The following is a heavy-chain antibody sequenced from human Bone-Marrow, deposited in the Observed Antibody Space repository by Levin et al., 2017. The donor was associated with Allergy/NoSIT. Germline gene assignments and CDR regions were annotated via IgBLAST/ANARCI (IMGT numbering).Heavy chain of an antibody. CDR1: GFTFSSYG. Sequence: GGSLRLSCAASGFTFSSYGMHWVRQAPGKGLEWVAVIWYDGSNKYYADSVKGRFTISRDNSKNTLYLQMNSLRAEDTAVYYCARGGYYCSSTSCRRYYYYYGMDVWGQGTTVTVSS. CDR3: ARGGYYCSSTSCRRYYYYYGMDV. V-gene: IGHV3-33*01. D-gene: IGHD2-2*01. J-gene: IGHJ6*02. CDR2: IWYDGSNK.